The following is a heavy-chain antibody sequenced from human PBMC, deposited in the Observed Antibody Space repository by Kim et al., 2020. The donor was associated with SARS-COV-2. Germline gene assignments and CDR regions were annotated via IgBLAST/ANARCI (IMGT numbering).Heavy chain of an antibody. J-gene: IGHJ4*02. CDR3: ARLSGDSRGYSPFDY. CDR1: GYRFTNFW. D-gene: IGHD3-22*01. CDR2: IYPGDADT. Sequence: GESLKISCKGSGYRFTNFWIGWVRQMPGKGLEWMGIIYPGDADTRYSPSFQGQVTISADKSISTAYLQWSSVKASDTAIYYCARLSGDSRGYSPFDYWGQGDPVTVSS. V-gene: IGHV5-51*01.